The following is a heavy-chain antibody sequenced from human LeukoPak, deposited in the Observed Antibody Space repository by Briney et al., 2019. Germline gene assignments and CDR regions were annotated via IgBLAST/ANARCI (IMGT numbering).Heavy chain of an antibody. CDR3: AKDGAWLRFDD. CDR2: ISPGGPT. Sequence: GGSLRLSCAASGFPFSSHGMNWVRQAPGKGLEWVSGISPGGPTYYADSVKGRFTISRDDYKNTMYLQMKNLRAEDTAVYYCAKDGAWLRFDDWGQGILVTVSS. D-gene: IGHD5-12*01. J-gene: IGHJ4*02. CDR1: GFPFSSHG. V-gene: IGHV3-23*01.